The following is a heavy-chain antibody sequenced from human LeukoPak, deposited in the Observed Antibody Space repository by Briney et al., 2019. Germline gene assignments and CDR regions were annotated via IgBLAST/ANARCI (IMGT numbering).Heavy chain of an antibody. D-gene: IGHD5-18*01. CDR1: GGSISSGSNY. CDR3: ARDSVDTSLDY. J-gene: IGHJ4*02. CDR2: VYTSGST. Sequence: SQTLSLTYTVSGGSISSGSNYWSWIRQPAGKALAWIGRVYTSGSTYYNPSLKSRVTISVDTSKNQFSLKLSSVTAADTAVYYCARDSVDTSLDYWGQGTLVTVSS. V-gene: IGHV4-61*02.